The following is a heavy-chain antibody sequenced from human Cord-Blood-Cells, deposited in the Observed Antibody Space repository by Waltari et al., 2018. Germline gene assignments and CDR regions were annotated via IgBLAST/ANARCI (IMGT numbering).Heavy chain of an antibody. Sequence: QVQLVQSGAEVKKPGASVQVSCKAAGYTFTGYYMYWVRQAPGQGLEWMGWINPNSGGTNYAQKFQGRVTMTRDTSISTAYMELSRLRSDDTAVYYCARAASYSSSSQFDYWGQGTLVTVSS. J-gene: IGHJ4*02. D-gene: IGHD6-6*01. CDR2: INPNSGGT. CDR3: ARAASYSSSSQFDY. CDR1: GYTFTGYY. V-gene: IGHV1-2*02.